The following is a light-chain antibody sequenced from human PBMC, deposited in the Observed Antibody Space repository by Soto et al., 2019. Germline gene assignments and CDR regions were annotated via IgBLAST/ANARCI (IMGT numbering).Light chain of an antibody. CDR3: SSYAGSNIYYV. Sequence: QSALTQPPSASGSPGQSVTISCTGTSSDVFGYNFVSWYQHHPGKAPKLMIYEVSKRPSGVPDRFSGSKSGNTASLTVSGLQAEDEADYYCSSYAGSNIYYVFGTGTKLTFL. CDR1: SSDVFGYNF. J-gene: IGLJ1*01. V-gene: IGLV2-8*01. CDR2: EVS.